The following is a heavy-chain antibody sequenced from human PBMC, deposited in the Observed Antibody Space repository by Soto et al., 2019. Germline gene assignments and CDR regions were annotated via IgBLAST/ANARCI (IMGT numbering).Heavy chain of an antibody. V-gene: IGHV3-7*01. Sequence: EVQLVESGGGLVQPGGSLRLSCAASGFTFSSYWMTWVRQAPGKGLEWVAIIKEDGSEKYYVDSVKGRFTISRDNAKNSVYLQMNSLRAEDTAVYYCADSGSYTDVWGKGTTVTVSS. CDR1: GFTFSSYW. J-gene: IGHJ6*03. CDR3: ADSGSYTDV. CDR2: IKEDGSEK. D-gene: IGHD5-12*01.